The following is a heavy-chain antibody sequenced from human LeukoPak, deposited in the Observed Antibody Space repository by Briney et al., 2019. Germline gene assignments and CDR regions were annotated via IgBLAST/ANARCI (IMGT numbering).Heavy chain of an antibody. Sequence: KPSETLSLTCTVSGGSISSYYWSWIRQPPGKGLEWIGYIYYSGSTNYNPSLKSRVTISVDTSKNQFSLKLSSVTAADTAVYYCARASTMHRGITTPAVYWGQGTLVTVSS. V-gene: IGHV4-59*01. CDR2: IYYSGST. CDR3: ARASTMHRGITTPAVY. J-gene: IGHJ4*02. CDR1: GGSISSYY. D-gene: IGHD5/OR15-5a*01.